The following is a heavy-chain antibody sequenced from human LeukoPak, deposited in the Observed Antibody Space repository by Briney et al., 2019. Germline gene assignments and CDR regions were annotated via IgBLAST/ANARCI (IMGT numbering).Heavy chain of an antibody. CDR3: ARDRNTDFWSGYYTNYFDY. Sequence: GGSLRLSCAASGFTFSSYGMHWVRQAPGKGLEWVAVISYDGSNKYYADSVKGRFTISRDNSKNTLYLQMNSLRAEDTAVYYCARDRNTDFWSGYYTNYFDYWGQGTLATVSS. CDR2: ISYDGSNK. V-gene: IGHV3-30*03. CDR1: GFTFSSYG. J-gene: IGHJ4*02. D-gene: IGHD3-3*01.